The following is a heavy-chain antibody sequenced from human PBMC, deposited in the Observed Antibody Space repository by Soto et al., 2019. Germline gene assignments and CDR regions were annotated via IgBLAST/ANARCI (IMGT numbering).Heavy chain of an antibody. CDR1: AGTFNNYA. V-gene: IGHV1-69*01. CDR2: IIPFFGSP. Sequence: QVQLVQSGAEVKKPGSSVTVSCNASAGTFNNYAIAWVRQAPGQGLEWMGGIIPFFGSPKYSQKFQNRVTITVEESTSTSYMNLTGLRSDDTAVYYCARAIVPRFNWFDPWGQGTLVTVSS. CDR3: ARAIVPRFNWFDP. D-gene: IGHD1-26*01. J-gene: IGHJ5*02.